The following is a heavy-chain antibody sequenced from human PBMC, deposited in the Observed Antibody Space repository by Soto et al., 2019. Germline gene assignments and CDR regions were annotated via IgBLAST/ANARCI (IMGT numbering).Heavy chain of an antibody. V-gene: IGHV3-48*01. CDR3: GRTFRDGLLGLDP. D-gene: IGHD3-16*01. CDR2: ITGSNTAI. Sequence: GGSLRLSCAASGFTFSTYTMIWVRQTPGKGLEWLSHITGSNTAIYYADSVKGRFTISRDNAKGSLYLQMNSLRTEDTAVYYCGRTFRDGLLGLDPWGQGTLVTVSS. CDR1: GFTFSTYT. J-gene: IGHJ5*02.